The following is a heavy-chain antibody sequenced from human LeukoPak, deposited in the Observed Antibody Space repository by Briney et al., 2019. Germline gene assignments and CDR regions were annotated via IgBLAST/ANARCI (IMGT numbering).Heavy chain of an antibody. CDR2: ISWNSGSI. Sequence: PPGRSLRLSCSASGFTLVDYAMHSVRHAPGKGLEWVSGISWNSGSIGYADSVKGRFTISRDNAKTTLYLQMNSLRSEDTAVYYCATQSGIAAAGTGDYGGQGTLVTVSS. V-gene: IGHV3-9*01. CDR3: ATQSGIAAAGTGDY. D-gene: IGHD6-13*01. CDR1: GFTLVDYA. J-gene: IGHJ4*02.